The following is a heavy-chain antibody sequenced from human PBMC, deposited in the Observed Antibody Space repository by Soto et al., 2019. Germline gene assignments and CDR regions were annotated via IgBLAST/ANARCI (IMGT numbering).Heavy chain of an antibody. Sequence: QVQLVQSGAEVKKPGSSVKVSCKASGGTFSSYAISWVRQAPGQGLEGMGGIIPIFGTANYAQKFQGRVTITADESTSTAYMELSSLRSEDTAVYYCARSAMIVVVIAYNWFDPWGQGTLVTVSS. CDR3: ARSAMIVVVIAYNWFDP. CDR1: GGTFSSYA. CDR2: IIPIFGTA. J-gene: IGHJ5*02. V-gene: IGHV1-69*12. D-gene: IGHD3-22*01.